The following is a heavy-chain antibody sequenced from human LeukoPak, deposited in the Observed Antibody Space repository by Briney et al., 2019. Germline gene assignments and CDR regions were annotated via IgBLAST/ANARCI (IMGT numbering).Heavy chain of an antibody. V-gene: IGHV5-51*01. D-gene: IGHD6-19*01. Sequence: ASVKISCKGSGYSFTSYWIGWVRQMPGKGLEWMGIIYPGDSDTRYSPSFQGQVTISADKSISTAYLQWSSLKASDTAMYYCARTGYTSGWYVGSFDYWGQGTLVTVSS. CDR2: IYPGDSDT. CDR3: ARTGYTSGWYVGSFDY. J-gene: IGHJ4*02. CDR1: GYSFTSYW.